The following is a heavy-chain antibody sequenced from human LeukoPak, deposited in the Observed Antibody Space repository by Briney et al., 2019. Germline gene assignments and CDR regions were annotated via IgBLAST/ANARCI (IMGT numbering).Heavy chain of an antibody. Sequence: ASVKVSCKASGYTFTSYDINWVRQATGQGLEWMGWISAYNGNTNYAQKLQGRVTMTTDTSTSTAYMELRSLRSDDTAVYYCARDLGGSYLISMHYWGQGTLVTVSS. D-gene: IGHD1-26*01. CDR3: ARDLGGSYLISMHY. CDR1: GYTFTSYD. CDR2: ISAYNGNT. J-gene: IGHJ4*02. V-gene: IGHV1-18*01.